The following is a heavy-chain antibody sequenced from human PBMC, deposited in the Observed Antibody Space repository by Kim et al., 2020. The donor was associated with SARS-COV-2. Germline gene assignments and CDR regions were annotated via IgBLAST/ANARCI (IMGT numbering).Heavy chain of an antibody. CDR3: ARRRVGTSTGFDF. Sequence: QSLKSRVTISIAKSKNQFSRRLRSVTAADAAVYYCARRRVGTSTGFDFWGQGTLVTVSS. D-gene: IGHD1-26*01. J-gene: IGHJ4*02. V-gene: IGHV4-39*01.